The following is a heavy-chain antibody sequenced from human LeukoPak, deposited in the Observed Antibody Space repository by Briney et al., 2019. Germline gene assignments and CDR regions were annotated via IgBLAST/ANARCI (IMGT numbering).Heavy chain of an antibody. V-gene: IGHV3-74*01. Sequence: GSLTLSSAAPGFTFTSSCMHWVRQAPGKGLVSVSRLNDESSTNYAGSVKGRFTNSRDNAKNTMYLQMNSLRDEDTAVYYCVRGPYSSGYAFDIWGQGTMVGVPS. CDR2: LNDESST. CDR3: VRGPYSSGYAFDI. D-gene: IGHD5-18*01. J-gene: IGHJ3*02. CDR1: GFTFTSSC.